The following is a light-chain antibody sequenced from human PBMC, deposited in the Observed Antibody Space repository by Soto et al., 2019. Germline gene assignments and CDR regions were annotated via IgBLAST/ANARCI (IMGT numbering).Light chain of an antibody. CDR2: DVS. V-gene: IGKV1-33*01. Sequence: DIQMTQSPSSLSASVGDRVTITCQASQDITNYLNWYQQKPGKAPKLLIYDVSKLEAGVPSRFSGSGSGTDFTLNNSSLQPEDIATYYCQQYDNRPLTFGGGTKVEIK. CDR1: QDITNY. CDR3: QQYDNRPLT. J-gene: IGKJ4*01.